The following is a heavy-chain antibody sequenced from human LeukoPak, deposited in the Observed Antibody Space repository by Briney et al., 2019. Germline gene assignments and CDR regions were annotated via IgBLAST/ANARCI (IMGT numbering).Heavy chain of an antibody. Sequence: GGSLRLSCAASGFTFSAYSMNWVRQAPGKGLEWVSSISTSSSYIYYADSVKGRFTVSRDNAKNSLFLQMNSLRAEDTALYYCARDRQLGTIRNGFDVWGQGTIVSVSS. CDR2: ISTSSSYI. V-gene: IGHV3-21*01. J-gene: IGHJ3*01. CDR1: GFTFSAYS. CDR3: ARDRQLGTIRNGFDV. D-gene: IGHD6-13*01.